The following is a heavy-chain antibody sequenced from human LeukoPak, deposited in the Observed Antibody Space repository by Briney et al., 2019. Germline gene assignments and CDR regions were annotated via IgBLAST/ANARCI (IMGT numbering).Heavy chain of an antibody. J-gene: IGHJ4*02. CDR3: ARGGAWGVIITHFDY. V-gene: IGHV3-30*04. Sequence: PGGSLRLSCAASGFTFSSYAMHWVRQAPGKGLEWVAVISYDGSNKYYADSVKGRFTISRDNAKNSLYLQMNSLRAEDTAVYYCARGGAWGVIITHFDYWGQGTLVTVSS. D-gene: IGHD3-10*01. CDR1: GFTFSSYA. CDR2: ISYDGSNK.